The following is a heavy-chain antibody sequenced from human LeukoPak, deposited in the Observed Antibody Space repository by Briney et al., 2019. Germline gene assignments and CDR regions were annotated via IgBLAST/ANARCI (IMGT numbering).Heavy chain of an antibody. V-gene: IGHV4-4*07. J-gene: IGHJ4*02. CDR1: GDSIRNYF. CDR3: ARESKSYDGSGYYHDY. CDR2: IYTSGST. Sequence: SETLSLTCSVSGDSIRNYFWSWIRQPAGKGLEWIGRIYTSGSTDYNPSLRSRVTMSVDTSRNQFSLKLTSVTAADTAVYYCARESKSYDGSGYYHDYWGQGTLVTVSS. D-gene: IGHD3-22*01.